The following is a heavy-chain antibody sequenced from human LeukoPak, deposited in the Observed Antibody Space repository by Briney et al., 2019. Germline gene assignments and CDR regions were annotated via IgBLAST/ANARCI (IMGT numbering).Heavy chain of an antibody. Sequence: GGSLRLSCAASGFTFDDYGMSWVRQAPGKGLEWVSGINWNGGSTGYADSVKGRFTISRDNAKNSLYPQMNSLRAEDTALYYCARDEAYSSSWYHYYYMDVWGKGTTVTVSS. CDR3: ARDEAYSSSWYHYYYMDV. D-gene: IGHD6-13*01. CDR1: GFTFDDYG. CDR2: INWNGGST. J-gene: IGHJ6*03. V-gene: IGHV3-20*04.